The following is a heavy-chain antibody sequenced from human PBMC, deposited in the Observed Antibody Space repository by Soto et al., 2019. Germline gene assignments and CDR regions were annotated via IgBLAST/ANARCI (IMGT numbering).Heavy chain of an antibody. D-gene: IGHD1-26*01. CDR2: TYYRSKWYN. Sequence: SQTLSLTCAISGDSVSSSSFTWNWIRQSPSRGLEWLGRTYYRSKWYNDYAESVKSRITINPDTSKNQFSLHLNSVTPEDTAVYYCVRLIGNSWFNFWGQGTLVTV. CDR1: GDSVSSSSFT. V-gene: IGHV6-1*01. CDR3: VRLIGNSWFNF. J-gene: IGHJ5*01.